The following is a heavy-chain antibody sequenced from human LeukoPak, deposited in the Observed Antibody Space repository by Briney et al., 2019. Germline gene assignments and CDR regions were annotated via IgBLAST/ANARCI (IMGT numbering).Heavy chain of an antibody. CDR3: ARVGCSGGSCYNYFDY. D-gene: IGHD2-15*01. V-gene: IGHV4-34*01. CDR1: GGSISTYY. CDR2: INHSGST. Sequence: SETLSLTCSVSGGSISTYYWSWIRQPPGKGLEWIGEINHSGSTNYNPSLKSRVTISVDTSKNQFSLKLSSVTAADTAVYYCARVGCSGGSCYNYFDYWGQGTLVTVSS. J-gene: IGHJ4*02.